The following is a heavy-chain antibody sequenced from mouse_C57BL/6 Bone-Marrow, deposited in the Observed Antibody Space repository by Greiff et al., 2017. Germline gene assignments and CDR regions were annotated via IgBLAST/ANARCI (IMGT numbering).Heavy chain of an antibody. CDR2: IDPSDSYT. Sequence: QVQLQQPGAELVMPGASVKLSCKASGYTFTSYWMHWVKQRPGQGLEWIGEIDPSDSYTNYNQKFKGKSTLTVDKSSSTAYMQLSSLTSEDSAVYYCARDYYDYDDWFAYWGRGTLVTVSA. J-gene: IGHJ3*01. CDR3: ARDYYDYDDWFAY. D-gene: IGHD2-4*01. CDR1: GYTFTSYW. V-gene: IGHV1-69*01.